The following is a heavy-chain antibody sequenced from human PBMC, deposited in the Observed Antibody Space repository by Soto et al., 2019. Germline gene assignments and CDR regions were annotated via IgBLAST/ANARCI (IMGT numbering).Heavy chain of an antibody. V-gene: IGHV3-7*01. CDR3: AASDSAYGDINFDF. CDR2: IKEDGSET. D-gene: IGHD4-17*01. J-gene: IGHJ4*02. Sequence: EVQLVESGGGLVQPGGSLRVSCAASGFRFSSYWMTWVRQAPGQGLEWVANIKEDGSETYYVDSVKGRFTISRDNAKNSLFLQINSLRVEDTAGYYCAASDSAYGDINFDFWGQGILVTVSS. CDR1: GFRFSSYW.